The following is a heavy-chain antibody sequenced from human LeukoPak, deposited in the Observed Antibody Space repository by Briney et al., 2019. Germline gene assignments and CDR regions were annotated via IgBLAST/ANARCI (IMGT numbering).Heavy chain of an antibody. J-gene: IGHJ4*02. CDR3: ARVLYASSGYYPDY. D-gene: IGHD3-22*01. CDR2: ISAYNGNT. CDR1: GGTFSSYA. V-gene: IGHV1-18*01. Sequence: ASVKVSCKASGGTFSSYAISWVRQAPGQGLEWMGWISAYNGNTNYAQKLQGRVTMTTDTSTSTAYMELRSLRSDDKAVYYCARVLYASSGYYPDYWGQGTLVTVSS.